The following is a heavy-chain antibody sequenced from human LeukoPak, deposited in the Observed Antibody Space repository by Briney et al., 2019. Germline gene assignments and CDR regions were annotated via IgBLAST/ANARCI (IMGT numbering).Heavy chain of an antibody. CDR2: ISAYNGNT. V-gene: IGHV1-18*01. D-gene: IGHD6-13*01. Sequence: ASVKVSCKASCYTFTSYGISWVRQAPGQGREWMGWISAYNGNTNYAQKLQGRVTMTTDTSTSTAYMELRSLRADDTAVYYCARDAGTGYADYWGQGTLVTVSS. CDR1: CYTFTSYG. J-gene: IGHJ4*02. CDR3: ARDAGTGYADY.